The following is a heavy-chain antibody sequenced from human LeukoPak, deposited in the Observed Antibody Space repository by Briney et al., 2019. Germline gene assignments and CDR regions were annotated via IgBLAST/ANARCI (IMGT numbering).Heavy chain of an antibody. J-gene: IGHJ4*02. D-gene: IGHD2-15*01. CDR2: IIPILGIA. V-gene: IGHV1-69*04. CDR3: ARDDACSGGYQYDILDY. Sequence: ASVKVSCKASGGTFSSYTISWVRQAPGQGLEWMGRIIPILGIANYAQKFQGRVTITADKSTSTAYMELSSLRSEDTAVYYCARDDACSGGYQYDILDYWGQGTLVTVSS. CDR1: GGTFSSYT.